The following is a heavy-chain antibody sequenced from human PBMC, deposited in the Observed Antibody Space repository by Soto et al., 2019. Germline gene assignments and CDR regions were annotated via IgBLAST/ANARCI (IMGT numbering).Heavy chain of an antibody. CDR1: GYTFINFG. CDR2: ITPYSGNA. V-gene: IGHV1-18*04. D-gene: IGHD1-26*01. Sequence: ASVKVSCKASGYTFINFGINWVRQAPGQGLEWMGWITPYSGNANYPQKHQDRLTITTDTSTNTAYLELRSLRSDDTAVYFCARARMFSGAHHDYWGQGTRVTVSS. CDR3: ARARMFSGAHHDY. J-gene: IGHJ4*02.